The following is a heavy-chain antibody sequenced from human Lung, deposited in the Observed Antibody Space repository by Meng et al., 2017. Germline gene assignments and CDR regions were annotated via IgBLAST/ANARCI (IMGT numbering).Heavy chain of an antibody. CDR3: AGRVMGAAAYDF. CDR2: IYGDGST. Sequence: EVQLVETGGDLIQPGKSLRISCAASGFTVSGNYMTWVRQAPGKGLEWVSLIYGDGSTLYADSVKGRFTISRDNSKNTVYLQMNSLRVEDTAVYHCAGRVMGAAAYDFWGQGTLVTSPQ. J-gene: IGHJ4*02. D-gene: IGHD6-13*01. V-gene: IGHV3-53*02. CDR1: GFTVSGNY.